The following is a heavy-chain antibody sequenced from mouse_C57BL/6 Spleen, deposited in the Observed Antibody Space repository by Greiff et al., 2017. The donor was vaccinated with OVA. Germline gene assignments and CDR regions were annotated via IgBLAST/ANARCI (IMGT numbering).Heavy chain of an antibody. J-gene: IGHJ4*01. CDR2: IYPGDGDT. CDR1: GYAFSSSW. Sequence: QVQLQQSGPELVKPGASVKISCKASGYAFSSSWMNWVKQRPGKGLEWIGRIYPGDGDTNYNGKFKGKATLTADKSSGTAYMQLSSLTSEDSAVYFCAPDAMDYWGQGTSVTVSS. V-gene: IGHV1-82*01. CDR3: APDAMDY.